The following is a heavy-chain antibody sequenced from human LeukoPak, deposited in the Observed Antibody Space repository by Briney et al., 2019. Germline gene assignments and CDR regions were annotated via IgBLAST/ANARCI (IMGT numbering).Heavy chain of an antibody. Sequence: AGGSLRLSCAASGFTFSSYSMNWVRQAPGKGLEWVSSISSSSSYIYYADSVKGRFTISRDNAKNSLYLQMNSLRAEDTAVYYCARATSEWLPNPLDYWGQGTLVTVSS. CDR3: ARATSEWLPNPLDY. CDR1: GFTFSSYS. CDR2: ISSSSSYI. D-gene: IGHD3-3*01. J-gene: IGHJ4*02. V-gene: IGHV3-21*01.